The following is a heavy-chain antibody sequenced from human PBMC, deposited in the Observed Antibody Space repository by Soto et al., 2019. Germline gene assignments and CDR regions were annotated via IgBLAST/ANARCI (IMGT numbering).Heavy chain of an antibody. CDR3: AAGYTTGLDAFDI. J-gene: IGHJ6*04. D-gene: IGHD6-13*01. CDR2: IFPGDSDT. CDR1: GYNFANYW. V-gene: IGHV5-51*01. Sequence: GDSLKISCMGSGYNFANYWIGWVRQMPGKGLEWMGMIFPGDSDTKNSPSLQGQITMSVDKSDSSAYLQWRSLKASDTAMYYCAAGYTTGLDAFDIRGKGPMLTVSS.